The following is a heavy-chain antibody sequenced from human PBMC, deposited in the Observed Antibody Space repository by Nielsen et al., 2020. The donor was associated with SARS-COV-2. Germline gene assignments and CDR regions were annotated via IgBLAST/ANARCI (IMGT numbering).Heavy chain of an antibody. CDR1: GGSISSGGYY. J-gene: IGHJ3*02. D-gene: IGHD2-2*01. CDR3: ARLGYCSSTSCHDAFDI. CDR2: IYYSGST. V-gene: IGHV4-31*03. Sequence: SETLSLTCTVSGGSISSGGYYWSWIRQHPGKGLEWIGYIYYSGSTYYNPSLKSRVTISVDTSKNQFSLKLSYVTAADTAVYYCARLGYCSSTSCHDAFDIWGQGTMVTVSS.